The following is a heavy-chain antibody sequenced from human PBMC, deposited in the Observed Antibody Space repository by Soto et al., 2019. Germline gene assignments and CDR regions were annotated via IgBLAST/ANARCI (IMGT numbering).Heavy chain of an antibody. CDR1: SVSDAS. D-gene: IGHD2-15*01. CDR3: TTDVGDY. CDR2: VKSKTDGATT. V-gene: IGHV3-15*07. Sequence: SVSDASMNWVRQAPGKGLEWVGRVKSKTDGATTDYGAPVKGRFTISREDSKNTLYLQMNSLKTEDTAMYYCTTDVGDYWGQGTLVTVSS. J-gene: IGHJ4*02.